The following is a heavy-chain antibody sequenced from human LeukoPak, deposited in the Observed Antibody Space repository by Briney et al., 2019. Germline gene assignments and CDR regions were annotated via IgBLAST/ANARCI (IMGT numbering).Heavy chain of an antibody. V-gene: IGHV3-23*01. CDR2: ISNSCGST. J-gene: IGHJ4*02. CDR3: AKETSSSFDY. CDR1: GFTFSSYA. D-gene: IGHD6-6*01. Sequence: GGSLRLSCAGSGFTFSSYAMNWVRQAPGKGLEWVSGISNSCGSTYYADSVKGRFTISRDNSKNTLYLQMNSLRAEDTAVYYCAKETSSSFDYWGQGTLVTVSS.